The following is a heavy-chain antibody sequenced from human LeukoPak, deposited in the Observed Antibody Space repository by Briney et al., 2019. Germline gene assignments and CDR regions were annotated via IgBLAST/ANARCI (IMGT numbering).Heavy chain of an antibody. J-gene: IGHJ4*02. D-gene: IGHD3-22*01. CDR3: ARESKSYDGSGFYHDY. Sequence: SETLSLTCSVSGGSIRNYFWSWIRQPAGKGLEWIGRIYTSGSTDYNPSLRSRVTMSVDTSRNQFSLKLTSVTAADTAVYYCARESKSYDGSGFYHDYWGQGTLVAVPS. CDR2: IYTSGST. CDR1: GGSIRNYF. V-gene: IGHV4-4*07.